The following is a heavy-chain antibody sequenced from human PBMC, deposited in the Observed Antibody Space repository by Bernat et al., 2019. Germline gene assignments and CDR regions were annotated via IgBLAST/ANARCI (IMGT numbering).Heavy chain of an antibody. J-gene: IGHJ4*02. CDR1: GFTVSSNY. Sequence: EAQLVESGGGLIQPGGSLRLSCAASGFTVSSNYMSWVRQAPGKGLEWVSVIYSGGNTYYADSVKGRFTISRDNSKNTLYLQMNSLRAEDTAVYYCARSDYSDTGGYRGIYFDFWGQGTLVTVSS. D-gene: IGHD3-22*01. CDR3: ARSDYSDTGGYRGIYFDF. CDR2: IYSGGNT. V-gene: IGHV3-53*01.